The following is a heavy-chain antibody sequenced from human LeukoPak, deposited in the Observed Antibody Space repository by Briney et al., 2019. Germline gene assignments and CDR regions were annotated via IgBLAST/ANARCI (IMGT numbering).Heavy chain of an antibody. D-gene: IGHD4-17*01. Sequence: SETLSLTCTVSGDSISSYYWSWIRQPAGKGLEWIGRFYTSGSTNYNPSLKSRVTMSVDTSKNQLSLKLSSVTAADTAVYYCARDNGDPPLDYWGQGTLVTVSS. CDR1: GDSISSYY. CDR3: ARDNGDPPLDY. J-gene: IGHJ4*02. CDR2: FYTSGST. V-gene: IGHV4-4*07.